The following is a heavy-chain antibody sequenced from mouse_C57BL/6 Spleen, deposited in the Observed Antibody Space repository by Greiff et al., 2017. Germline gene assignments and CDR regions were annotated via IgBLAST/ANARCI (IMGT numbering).Heavy chain of an antibody. J-gene: IGHJ1*03. D-gene: IGHD3-3*01. CDR1: GYTFTSYW. CDR2: INPSNGGT. V-gene: IGHV1-53*01. CDR3: AREGPGNWYFDV. Sequence: VQLQQPGTELVKPGASVKLSCKASGYTFTSYWMHWVKQRPGQGLEWIGNINPSNGGTNYNEKFKSKATLTVDKSSSTAYMQLSSLTSEYSAVYYCAREGPGNWYFDVWGTGTTVTVSS.